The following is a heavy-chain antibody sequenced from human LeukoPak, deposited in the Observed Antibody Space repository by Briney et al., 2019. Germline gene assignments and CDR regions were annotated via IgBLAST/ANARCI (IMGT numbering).Heavy chain of an antibody. CDR1: GGSISSSSYY. CDR3: ARRDGGFGELDY. J-gene: IGHJ4*02. Sequence: SETLSLTCTVSGGSISSSSYYWGWIRPPPGKGLEWIGSIYYSGSTYYNPSLKSRATISVDTSKTQFSLKLSSVTAADTAVYYCARRDGGFGELDYWGQGTLVTVSS. D-gene: IGHD3-10*01. CDR2: IYYSGST. V-gene: IGHV4-39*01.